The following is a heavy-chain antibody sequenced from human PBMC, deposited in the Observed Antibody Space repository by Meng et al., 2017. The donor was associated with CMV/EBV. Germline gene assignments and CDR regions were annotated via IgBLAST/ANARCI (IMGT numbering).Heavy chain of an antibody. V-gene: IGHV1-69*04. D-gene: IGHD3-22*01. J-gene: IGHJ4*02. Sequence: GTFSSYTISWVRQAPGQGLEWMGRIIPILGIANYAQKFQGRVTITADKSTSKAYMELSSLRSEDTAVYYCARDDPAYYDSSGYLDYWGQGTLVTVSS. CDR3: ARDDPAYYDSSGYLDY. CDR2: IIPILGIA. CDR1: GTFSSYT.